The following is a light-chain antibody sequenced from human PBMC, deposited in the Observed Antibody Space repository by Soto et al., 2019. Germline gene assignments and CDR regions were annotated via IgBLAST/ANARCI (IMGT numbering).Light chain of an antibody. V-gene: IGKV3-20*01. Sequence: EIVLTQSPGTLSLSPGERATLSCRASQSVSNNYLAFYQQAPGQAPRLLIYGASNRATGIPDRFSGSGSGTDFPLTISRLEPQDFAVYYCQQYGSPGTFGQGTKVDIK. CDR2: GAS. J-gene: IGKJ1*01. CDR1: QSVSNNY. CDR3: QQYGSPGT.